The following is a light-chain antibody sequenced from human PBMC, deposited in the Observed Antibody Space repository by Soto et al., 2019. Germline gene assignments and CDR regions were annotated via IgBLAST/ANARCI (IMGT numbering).Light chain of an antibody. V-gene: IGLV1-51*01. Sequence: QSVLPQPPSFSAAPGQKVTTSCLGSSSNIGGNSVSWYQQLPGTAPKLLIYDDNKRPSGIPGRFSGSKSGTSATLGITGFQTGDEADYYCGSWDSSLSAYVFGTGTKVTVL. J-gene: IGLJ1*01. CDR1: SSNIGGNS. CDR3: GSWDSSLSAYV. CDR2: DDN.